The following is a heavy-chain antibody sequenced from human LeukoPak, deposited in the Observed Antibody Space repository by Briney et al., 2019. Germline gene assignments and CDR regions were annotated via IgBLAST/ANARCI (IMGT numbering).Heavy chain of an antibody. CDR3: ARDAAVAAAH. D-gene: IGHD2-15*01. CDR1: GFTFSSYS. Sequence: GGSLRLSCAASGFTFSSYSMNWVRQAPGKGLEWVSSISSSSSYIYYADSVKGRFTISRDNSKNTLYLQMNSLRAEDTAVYYCARDAAVAAAHWGQGTLVTVSS. J-gene: IGHJ4*02. CDR2: ISSSSSYI. V-gene: IGHV3-21*01.